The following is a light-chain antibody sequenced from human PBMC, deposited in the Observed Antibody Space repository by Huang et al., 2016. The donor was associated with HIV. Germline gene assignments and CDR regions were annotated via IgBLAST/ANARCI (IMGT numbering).Light chain of an antibody. J-gene: IGKJ5*01. CDR1: QPLLSTANNKSY. CDR2: WSS. V-gene: IGKV4-1*01. CDR3: QQYYSASIT. Sequence: DIVMTQSPGYLTVSLGERASINCTSSQPLLSTANNKSYLAWYQQKPRQPPKALIYWSSNRESGVPERFSGSGSGTDFTLSISSLQAEDMALYYCQQYYSASITVGQGTRVEI.